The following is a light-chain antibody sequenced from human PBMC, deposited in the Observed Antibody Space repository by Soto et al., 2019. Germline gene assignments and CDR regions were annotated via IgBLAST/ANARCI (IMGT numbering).Light chain of an antibody. J-gene: IGKJ4*01. CDR1: QSVNSNS. CDR3: QQYASSPLT. V-gene: IGKV3-20*01. Sequence: EIVLTQSPGTLSLSPGERATLSCGASQSVNSNSLAWYQQTPGQAPRLLFYAASNRASGVPDRFSASGSGSDYTLTISRLEPEDFAVYHCQQYASSPLTFGGGTKVEIK. CDR2: AAS.